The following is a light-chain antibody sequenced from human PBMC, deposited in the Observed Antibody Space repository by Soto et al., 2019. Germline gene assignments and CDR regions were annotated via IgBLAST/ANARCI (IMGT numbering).Light chain of an antibody. V-gene: IGLV1-40*01. Sequence: QSALTQPPSVSGAPGQRVTISCTGCSSNIGAGYDVHWYQQLPGTAPKLLIYGNSNRPSGVPDRFSGSKSGTSASLAITGLQAEDEADYYCQSYDSSLSGPVVFGGGTKLTVL. CDR2: GNS. CDR1: SSNIGAGYD. J-gene: IGLJ2*01. CDR3: QSYDSSLSGPVV.